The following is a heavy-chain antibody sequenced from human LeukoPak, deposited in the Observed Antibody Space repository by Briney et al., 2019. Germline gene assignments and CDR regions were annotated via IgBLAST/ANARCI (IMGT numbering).Heavy chain of an antibody. CDR1: GFIFSDYN. CDR2: ISGSGGST. D-gene: IGHD2-2*02. CDR3: AKEYCSSTSCYTEDAFDI. Sequence: GGSLRLSCEASGFIFSDYNMNWVRQAPGKGLEWVSAISGSGGSTYYADSVKGRFTISRDNSKNTLYLQMNSLRAEDTAVYYCAKEYCSSTSCYTEDAFDIWGQGTMVTVSS. J-gene: IGHJ3*02. V-gene: IGHV3-23*01.